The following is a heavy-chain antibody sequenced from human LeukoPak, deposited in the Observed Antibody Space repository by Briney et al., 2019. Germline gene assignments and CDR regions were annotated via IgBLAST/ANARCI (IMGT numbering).Heavy chain of an antibody. J-gene: IGHJ4*02. CDR2: ISYDGSNK. D-gene: IGHD2-15*01. CDR1: GFTFSSYA. V-gene: IGHV3-30-3*01. Sequence: PGGSLRLSCAASGFTFSSYAMHWVRQAPGKGLEWVAVISYDGSNKYYADSVKGRFTISRDNSKNTLYLQMNSLRAEDTAVYYCARGSSVVVAAEVIDYWGQGTLVTVSS. CDR3: ARGSSVVVAAEVIDY.